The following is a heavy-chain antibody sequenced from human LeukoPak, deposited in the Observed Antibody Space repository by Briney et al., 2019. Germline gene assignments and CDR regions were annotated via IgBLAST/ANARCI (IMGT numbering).Heavy chain of an antibody. CDR3: AGVGVVIKVGAFDI. CDR2: ISYDGSNK. CDR1: GFTFSSYA. J-gene: IGHJ3*02. D-gene: IGHD3-3*01. V-gene: IGHV3-30-3*01. Sequence: GGSLRLSCAASGFTFSSYAMHWVRQAPGKGLEWVAVISYDGSNKYYADSVKGRFTISRDNSKNTLYLQMNSLRAEDTAVYYCAGVGVVIKVGAFDIWGQGTMVTVSS.